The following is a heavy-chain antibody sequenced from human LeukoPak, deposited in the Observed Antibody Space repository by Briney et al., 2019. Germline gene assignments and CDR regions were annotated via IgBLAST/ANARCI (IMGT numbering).Heavy chain of an antibody. V-gene: IGHV1-2*02. CDR1: GYTFSDYY. J-gene: IGHJ4*02. CDR3: ARGTRGSYSSIHD. CDR2: INPNSGGT. Sequence: ASVEVSCKASGYTFSDYYIHWVRQAPGQGLEWVGWINPNSGGTDSAQKLQGRVTMTRDTSISATYMELRTLTSDDTAVYYCARGTRGSYSSIHDWGQGTLVTVSS. D-gene: IGHD1-26*01.